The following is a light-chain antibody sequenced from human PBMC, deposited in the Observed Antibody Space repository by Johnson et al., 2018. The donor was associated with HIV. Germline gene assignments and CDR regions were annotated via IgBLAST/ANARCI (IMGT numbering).Light chain of an antibody. CDR2: DNN. CDR3: GTWDSSLSAGGV. CDR1: SSNIGNNY. Sequence: QSVLTQPPSVSAAPGQKVTISCSGSSSNIGNNYVSWYQQLPGTAPKLLIYDNNKRPSGIPDRFSGSKSGTSATLGITGLQTGDEADYYCGTWDSSLSAGGVFGTG. V-gene: IGLV1-51*01. J-gene: IGLJ1*01.